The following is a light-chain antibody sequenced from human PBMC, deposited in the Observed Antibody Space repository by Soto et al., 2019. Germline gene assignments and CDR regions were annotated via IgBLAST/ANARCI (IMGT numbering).Light chain of an antibody. CDR1: SSNIGTNS. CDR2: ANN. V-gene: IGLV1-40*01. CDR3: QSYDSNLNGLYV. J-gene: IGLJ1*01. Sequence: QSVLTQPPSVSGAPGQRVTISCTGSSSNIGTNSVHWYQHLPGAAPKVLIYANNNRPSGVPDRFSVSKSGTSASLAITGLQAEDEADYYCQSYDSNLNGLYVFGTGTKGTVL.